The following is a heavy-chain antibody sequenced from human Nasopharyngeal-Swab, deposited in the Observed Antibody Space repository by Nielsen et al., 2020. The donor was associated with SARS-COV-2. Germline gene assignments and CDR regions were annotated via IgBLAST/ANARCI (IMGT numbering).Heavy chain of an antibody. CDR2: ISSSSSHI. D-gene: IGHD1-26*01. Sequence: GESLKISCEVSGFTFSNSYMNWVRQAPGKGLEWVSSISSSSSHIYYADSVKGRFTISRDNAKNSLYLQMNSLRAEDTAVYYCALVDYYGMDVWGQGTTVTVSS. CDR1: GFTFSNSY. J-gene: IGHJ6*02. V-gene: IGHV3-21*01. CDR3: ALVDYYGMDV.